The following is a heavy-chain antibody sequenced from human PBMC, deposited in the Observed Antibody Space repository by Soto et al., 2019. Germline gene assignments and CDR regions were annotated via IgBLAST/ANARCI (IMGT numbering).Heavy chain of an antibody. J-gene: IGHJ1*01. V-gene: IGHV3-66*01. CDR3: ARDMVRGLYPEYFQH. D-gene: IGHD3-10*01. Sequence: EVQLVESGGGLVQPGGSLRLSCAASGFTVSSNYRSWVRQAPGKGLEWVSVIYSGGSTYYADSVKGRFTISRDNSKNTLYLQMNSLRAEDTAVYYCARDMVRGLYPEYFQHWGQGTLVTVSS. CDR2: IYSGGST. CDR1: GFTVSSNY.